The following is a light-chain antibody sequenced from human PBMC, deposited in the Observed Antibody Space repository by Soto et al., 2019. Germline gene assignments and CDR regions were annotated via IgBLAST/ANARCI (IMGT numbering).Light chain of an antibody. CDR2: AAS. J-gene: IGKJ1*01. Sequence: DIQMTQSPSSLSASVGDTVTITCRTSQSNDRCLNWYQQKSGSAPKLLIYAASRLQSGVPSRFSGSGSGTNFTLTMSSLQPEDFATYYCQQSYSTLTWTFGQGAKVDIK. V-gene: IGKV1-39*01. CDR1: QSNDRC. CDR3: QQSYSTLTWT.